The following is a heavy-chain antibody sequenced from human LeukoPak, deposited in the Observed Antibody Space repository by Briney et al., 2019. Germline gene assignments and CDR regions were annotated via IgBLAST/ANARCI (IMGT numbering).Heavy chain of an antibody. CDR3: ARVSYNNYGRPNWFDP. Sequence: SETLSLTCTVSGGSISSYYWSWIRQPPGKGLEWIGYINYSGSTNYNPSLKSRVTISVDTSKNQFSLKLSSVTAADTATYYCARVSYNNYGRPNWFDPWGQGTLVTVSS. CDR2: INYSGST. V-gene: IGHV4-59*12. J-gene: IGHJ5*02. D-gene: IGHD4-11*01. CDR1: GGSISSYY.